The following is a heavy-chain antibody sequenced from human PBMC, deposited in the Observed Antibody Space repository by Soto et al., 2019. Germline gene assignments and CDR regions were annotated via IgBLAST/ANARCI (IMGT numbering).Heavy chain of an antibody. D-gene: IGHD3-10*01. CDR2: IYYTGST. CDR1: DGSVSSANYY. Sequence: PSETLSLTCSVADGSVSSANYYWTWIRQPPGKGLEWIAYIYYTGSTNYNPSLKSRVTISLDTSKNQFSLKLSAVTAADTAVYYCGVISKIRGQGSYFYYWGQGTLVTVSS. V-gene: IGHV4-61*01. CDR3: GVISKIRGQGSYFYY. J-gene: IGHJ4*02.